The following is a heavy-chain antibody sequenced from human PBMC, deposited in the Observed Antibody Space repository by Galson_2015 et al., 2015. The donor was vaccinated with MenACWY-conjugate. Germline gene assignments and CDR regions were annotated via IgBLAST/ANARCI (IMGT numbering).Heavy chain of an antibody. V-gene: IGHV3-30*01. Sequence: SLRLSCAASGFTFSNYAMNWVRQAPGKGLEWVAVLSCNGSTKYYADSVKGRFTISRDNSKNTLNLQMNSLRAEDTAVYYCARDRSCSGYLLPYYFDSWGQGTLVTVSS. CDR3: ARDRSCSGYLLPYYFDS. D-gene: IGHD6-25*01. CDR1: GFTFSNYA. J-gene: IGHJ4*02. CDR2: LSCNGSTK.